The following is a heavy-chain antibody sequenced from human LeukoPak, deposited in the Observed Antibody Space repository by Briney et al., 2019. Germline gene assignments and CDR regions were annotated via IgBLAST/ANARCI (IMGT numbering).Heavy chain of an antibody. CDR1: GFTFGDYA. V-gene: IGHV3-49*04. D-gene: IGHD6-19*01. CDR3: TKWLASDY. CDR2: IRSKAYGGTT. J-gene: IGHJ4*02. Sequence: GGSLRLSCTASGFTFGDYAMTWVRQAPGKGLEWVGFIRSKAYGGTTEYAASVKGRFSISRDDSKSIAYLQMNSLKTEDTAVYYCTKWLASDYWGQGTLVTVPS.